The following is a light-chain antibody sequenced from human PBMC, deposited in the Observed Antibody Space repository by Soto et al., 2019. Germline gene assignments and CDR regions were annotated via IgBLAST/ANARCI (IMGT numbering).Light chain of an antibody. V-gene: IGKV1-9*01. CDR2: SAS. CDR3: QHLNGYPLS. Sequence: DVQLTQSPSFLPASVGDRVTITCRASQDISNFLVWYQQKPGKVPKLLIHSASTLQSDVPSRSSGSGSATDFTLTITALQPEDFATYYCQHLNGYPLSFGGGTKVEIK. CDR1: QDISNF. J-gene: IGKJ4*01.